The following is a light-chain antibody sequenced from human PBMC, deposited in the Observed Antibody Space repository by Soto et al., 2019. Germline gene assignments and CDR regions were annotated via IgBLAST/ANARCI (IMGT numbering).Light chain of an antibody. V-gene: IGKV3-15*01. CDR1: QSVNNK. J-gene: IGKJ4*01. CDR2: DAS. Sequence: EIVMTQSPATLSVSPGEGATLSCRASQSVNNKLAWYQQKPGQAPRLLIFDASTGATGIPARFSGSGSGTEFTLTISSLQSEDFAVYHCQQYENWPLXFGGGNKVDI. CDR3: QQYENWPLX.